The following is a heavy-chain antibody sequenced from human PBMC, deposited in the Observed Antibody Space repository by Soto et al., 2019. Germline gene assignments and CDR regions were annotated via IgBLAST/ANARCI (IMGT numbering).Heavy chain of an antibody. D-gene: IGHD1-1*01. J-gene: IGHJ4*02. CDR1: GGSISSYY. CDR2: IYYSGST. CDR3: ARQFRDVYNAVEY. V-gene: IGHV4-59*08. Sequence: PSETLSLTCTVSGGSISSYYWSWIRQPPGKGLEWIGYIYYSGSTNYNPSLKGRVTISVDTSKNQFSLKLSSVTAADTAVYYCARQFRDVYNAVEYRGQGALVTVSS.